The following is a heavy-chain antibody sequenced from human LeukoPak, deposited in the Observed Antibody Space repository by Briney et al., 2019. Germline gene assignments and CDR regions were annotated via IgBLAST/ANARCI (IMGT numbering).Heavy chain of an antibody. D-gene: IGHD6-6*01. V-gene: IGHV3-23*01. CDR3: AKDGVLLGYSSSSGGNY. J-gene: IGHJ4*02. CDR2: ISGSGGST. Sequence: GGSLRLSCAASGFTFSSYAMSWVRQAPGKGLEWISAISGSGGSTYYADSVKGRFTISRDNSKNTLYLQMNSLRAEDTAVYYCAKDGVLLGYSSSSGGNYWGQGTLVTVSS. CDR1: GFTFSSYA.